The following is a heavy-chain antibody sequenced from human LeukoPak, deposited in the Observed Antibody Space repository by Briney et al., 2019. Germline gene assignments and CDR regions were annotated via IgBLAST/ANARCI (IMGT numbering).Heavy chain of an antibody. CDR2: IKQDGTEK. V-gene: IGHV3-7*01. Sequence: PGGSLRLSCTASGITFSSYWMWWVRQAPGKGLQWVAHIKQDGTEKDYVDSVKGRFTVSRDNAENSLSLQMNSLRAEDTAVYYCARDSGDGSGTYYPYGMDVWGQGTTVTVSS. J-gene: IGHJ6*02. CDR1: GITFSSYW. D-gene: IGHD3-10*01. CDR3: ARDSGDGSGTYYPYGMDV.